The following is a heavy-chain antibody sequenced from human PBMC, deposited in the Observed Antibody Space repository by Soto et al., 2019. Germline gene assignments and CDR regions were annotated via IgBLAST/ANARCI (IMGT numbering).Heavy chain of an antibody. CDR2: INHSGST. CDR3: ARFYGGNPFDY. D-gene: IGHD4-17*01. Sequence: PSETLSLTCAVYGGSFSGYYWSWIRQPPGKGLEWIGEINHSGSTNYNPSLKSRVTISVDTSKNQFSLKLSSVTAADTAVYYCARFYGGNPFDYWGQGTLVTVSS. J-gene: IGHJ4*02. CDR1: GGSFSGYY. V-gene: IGHV4-34*01.